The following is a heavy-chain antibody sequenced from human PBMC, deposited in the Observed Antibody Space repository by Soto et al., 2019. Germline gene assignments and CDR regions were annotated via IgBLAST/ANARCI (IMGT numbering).Heavy chain of an antibody. V-gene: IGHV3-30-3*01. J-gene: IGHJ6*02. Sequence: GGSLRLSCAASGFTFSSYAMHWVRQAPGKGLEWVAVISYDGSNKYYADSVKGRFTISRDNSKNTLYLQMNSLRAEDTAVYYCARVQSRGSTRCYTCGYYYYGMDVWGQGTTVTVSS. CDR1: GFTFSSYA. D-gene: IGHD2-2*02. CDR2: ISYDGSNK. CDR3: ARVQSRGSTRCYTCGYYYYGMDV.